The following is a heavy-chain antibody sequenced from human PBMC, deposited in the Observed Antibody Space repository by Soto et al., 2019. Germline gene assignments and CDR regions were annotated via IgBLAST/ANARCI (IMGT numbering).Heavy chain of an antibody. J-gene: IGHJ3*02. CDR2: ISGSGGST. CDR1: GFTFSSHA. D-gene: IGHD1-26*01. CDR3: ANSMGGSPDNAFDI. Sequence: GGSLRLSCAASGFTFSSHAMSWVRQAPGKGLEWVSAISGSGGSTYYADSVKGRFTISRDNSKNTLYLQMNSLRAEDTAVYYCANSMGGSPDNAFDIWGQGTMVTVSS. V-gene: IGHV3-23*01.